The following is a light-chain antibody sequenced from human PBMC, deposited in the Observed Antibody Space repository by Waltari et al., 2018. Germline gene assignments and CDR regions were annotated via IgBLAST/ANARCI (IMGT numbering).Light chain of an antibody. Sequence: QSALTQPPSASGSPGQSVTISCPGPSTAVGGCNYVSRSQQHPGKAPKLMIYEVSKRPSWVPDRFSGSKSGNTASLTVSGLQAEDEADYYCSSYAGSNNLVFGGGTKLTVL. CDR1: STAVGGCNY. CDR3: SSYAGSNNLV. J-gene: IGLJ2*01. CDR2: EVS. V-gene: IGLV2-8*01.